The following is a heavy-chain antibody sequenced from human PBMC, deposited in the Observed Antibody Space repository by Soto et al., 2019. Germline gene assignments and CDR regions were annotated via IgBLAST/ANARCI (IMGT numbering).Heavy chain of an antibody. CDR1: GFTFSTDS. Sequence: EVQLVESGGSLVQPGGSLRLSCAASGFTFSTDSMNWVRQAPGKGLEWVSDIGSGSSTIYYADSVKGRFTISRDNAKNSLYLQMDSLRAEDTAVYYATRSAYMDVWGTGTTVTVSS. V-gene: IGHV3-48*01. D-gene: IGHD2-2*01. J-gene: IGHJ6*04. CDR2: IGSGSSTI. CDR3: TRSAYMDV.